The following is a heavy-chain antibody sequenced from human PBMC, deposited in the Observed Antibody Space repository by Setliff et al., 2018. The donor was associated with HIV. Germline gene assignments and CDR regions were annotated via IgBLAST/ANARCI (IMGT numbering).Heavy chain of an antibody. J-gene: IGHJ3*01. Sequence: ASVKVSCKATGYIIVGYKMNWVRQVPGQGLEWIGRISPNNGAAEYAPRFQGRVRMTLDTSISTAYLEIPSLTSDDAAVYYCARPRVFDSFDVWGQGTMVTVSS. CDR1: GYIIVGYK. V-gene: IGHV1-2*06. CDR2: ISPNNGAA. CDR3: ARPRVFDSFDV.